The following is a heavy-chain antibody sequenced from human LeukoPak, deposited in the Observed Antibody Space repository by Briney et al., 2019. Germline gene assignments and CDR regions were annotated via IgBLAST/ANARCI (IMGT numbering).Heavy chain of an antibody. CDR2: IIPIFGTA. Sequence: SVKVSCKASGGTFSSYAISWVRQAPGQGLEWMGGIIPIFGTANYAQKFQGRVTITTDESTSTAYMELSSLRSEDTAVYYCARVSDYGDYKFDYWGQRTLVTVSS. J-gene: IGHJ4*02. D-gene: IGHD4-17*01. V-gene: IGHV1-69*05. CDR3: ARVSDYGDYKFDY. CDR1: GGTFSSYA.